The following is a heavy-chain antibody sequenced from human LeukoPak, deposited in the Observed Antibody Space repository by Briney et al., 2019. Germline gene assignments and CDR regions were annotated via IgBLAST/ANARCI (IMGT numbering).Heavy chain of an antibody. Sequence: SETLSLTCTVSGVSISSGGYYWSWIRQHPGKGLEWIGYIYYSGSTYYNPSLKSRVTISVDTSKNQFSLRLSSVTAADTAVYYCARDFCSGGSCYSYFHYWGQGTLVTVSS. CDR1: GVSISSGGYY. V-gene: IGHV4-31*03. D-gene: IGHD2-15*01. CDR3: ARDFCSGGSCYSYFHY. CDR2: IYYSGST. J-gene: IGHJ4*02.